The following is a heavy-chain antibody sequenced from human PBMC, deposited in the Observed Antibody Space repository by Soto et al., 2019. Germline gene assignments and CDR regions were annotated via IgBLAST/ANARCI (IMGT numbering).Heavy chain of an antibody. D-gene: IGHD2-2*01. CDR2: IIPIFGTA. CDR3: ARVPYCISTSCLPPCDP. Sequence: QVQLVQSGAEVKKPGSSVKVSCKASGGTFSSYAISWVRQAPGQGLEWMGGIIPIFGTANYAQKFQGRVTITADESTSTAYMELSSLRSEDTAVYYCARVPYCISTSCLPPCDPWGQGTLVTVSS. J-gene: IGHJ5*02. CDR1: GGTFSSYA. V-gene: IGHV1-69*12.